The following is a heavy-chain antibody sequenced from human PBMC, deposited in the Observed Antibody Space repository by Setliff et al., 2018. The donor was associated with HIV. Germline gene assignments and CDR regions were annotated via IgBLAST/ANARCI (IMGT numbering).Heavy chain of an antibody. D-gene: IGHD3-16*01. CDR2: SIPILGIG. V-gene: IGHV1-69*02. CDR1: GGTFSSYT. Sequence: SVKVSCKASGGTFSSYTINWVRQAPGQGLEWMGRSIPILGIGNDEQAQKFKGRVTFTADKSTSTVYMELSSLRSEDTAVYYCARCGAGEWHLYMDVWGKGTAVNVSS. J-gene: IGHJ6*03. CDR3: ARCGAGEWHLYMDV.